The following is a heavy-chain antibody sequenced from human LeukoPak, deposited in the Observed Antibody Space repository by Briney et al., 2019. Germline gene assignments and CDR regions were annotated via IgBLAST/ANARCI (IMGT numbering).Heavy chain of an antibody. V-gene: IGHV3-23*01. J-gene: IGHJ6*03. D-gene: IGHD1-1*01. CDR1: GFTFSNYA. CDR3: AKAIGNWNEGNYYFYMDV. CDR2: ISGSGGSA. Sequence: GGSLRLSCAASGFTFSNYAMSWVRQAPGKGLEWVSSISGSGGSAYYADSVKGLFTISRDNSKNTLYLQMNSLRAEDTAVYYCAKAIGNWNEGNYYFYMDVWGKGTTVTVSS.